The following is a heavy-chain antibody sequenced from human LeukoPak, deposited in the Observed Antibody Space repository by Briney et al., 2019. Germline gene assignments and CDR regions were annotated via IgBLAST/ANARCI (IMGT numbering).Heavy chain of an antibody. Sequence: GGSLRLSCAASGFTFSSYSMNWVRQAPGKGLEWVSYISSGSSTIYYADSVKGRFTISRDNAKNPLYLQMNSLRDEDTAVYYCARDPFPWGQGTLVTVSS. CDR3: ARDPFP. CDR1: GFTFSSYS. J-gene: IGHJ5*02. CDR2: ISSGSSTI. V-gene: IGHV3-48*02. D-gene: IGHD3-3*02.